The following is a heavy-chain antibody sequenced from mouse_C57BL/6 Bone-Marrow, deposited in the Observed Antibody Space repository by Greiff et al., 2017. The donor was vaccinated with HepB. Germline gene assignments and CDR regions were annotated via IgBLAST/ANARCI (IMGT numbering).Heavy chain of an antibody. J-gene: IGHJ2*01. D-gene: IGHD1-1*01. CDR1: GYSITSGYY. CDR2: ISYDGSN. CDR3: AREGITTVVGYYFDY. Sequence: EVQLQESGPGLVKPSQSLSLTCSVTGYSITSGYYWNWIRQFPGNKLEWMGYISYDGSNNYNPSLKNRISITRDTSKNQFFLKLNSVTTEDTATYYCAREGITTVVGYYFDYWGQGTTLTVSS. V-gene: IGHV3-6*01.